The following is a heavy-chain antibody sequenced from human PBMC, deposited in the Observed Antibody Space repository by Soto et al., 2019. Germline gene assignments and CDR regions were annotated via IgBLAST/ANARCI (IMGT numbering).Heavy chain of an antibody. CDR1: GFNFRDFW. CDR3: TRDDSGLGIDY. J-gene: IGHJ4*02. D-gene: IGHD1-26*01. Sequence: GGSLRLSCEASGFNFRDFWMHWVRQPPGKGPEWVSNIPSDGRDVSYADSVRGRFTISRDDARNTLYLQMSDLRVEDKAIYYCTRDDSGLGIDYWGQGTQV. V-gene: IGHV3-74*01. CDR2: IPSDGRDV.